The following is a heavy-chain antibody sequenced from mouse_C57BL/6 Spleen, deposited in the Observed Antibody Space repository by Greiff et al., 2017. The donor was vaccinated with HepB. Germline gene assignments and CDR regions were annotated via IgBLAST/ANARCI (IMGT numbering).Heavy chain of an antibody. V-gene: IGHV1-82*01. CDR3: ASEGTSYAMDY. D-gene: IGHD3-3*01. CDR2: IYPGDGDT. Sequence: VQLQQSGPELVKPGASVKISCKASGYAFSSSWMNWVKQRPGKGLEWIGRIYPGDGDTTYNGKFKGKATLTADKSSSTAYMQLSSLTSEDSAVYFCASEGTSYAMDYWGQGTSVTVSS. CDR1: GYAFSSSW. J-gene: IGHJ4*01.